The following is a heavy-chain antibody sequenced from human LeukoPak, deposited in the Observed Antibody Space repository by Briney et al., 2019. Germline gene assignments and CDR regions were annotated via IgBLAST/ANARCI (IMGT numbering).Heavy chain of an antibody. J-gene: IGHJ4*02. CDR2: ISSSGSNI. D-gene: IGHD5-18*01. V-gene: IGHV3-21*05. Sequence: GGSLRLSCAASGFTFSSYCMNWVRQAPGKGLEWVSYISSSGSNIYYADSVKGRFTISRDNAKNSLYLQMNSLRAEDTAVYYCARSDGYSYGLDYWGQGTLVTVSS. CDR1: GFTFSSYC. CDR3: ARSDGYSYGLDY.